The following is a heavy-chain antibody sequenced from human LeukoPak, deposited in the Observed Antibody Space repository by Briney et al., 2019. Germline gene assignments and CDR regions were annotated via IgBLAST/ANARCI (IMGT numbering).Heavy chain of an antibody. CDR1: GYTFTSYG. CDR3: ARAGLWFGELSVDY. Sequence: ASVKVSCKASGYTFTSYGISWVRQAPGQGLEWMGWISAYNGNTNYAQKLQGRVTMTTDTSTSTAYMELRSPRSDDTAVYYCARAGLWFGELSVDYWGQGTLVTVSS. CDR2: ISAYNGNT. D-gene: IGHD3-10*01. V-gene: IGHV1-18*01. J-gene: IGHJ4*02.